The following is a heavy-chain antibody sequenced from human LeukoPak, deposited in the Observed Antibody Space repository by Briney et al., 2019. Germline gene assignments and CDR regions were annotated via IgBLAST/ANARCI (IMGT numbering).Heavy chain of an antibody. CDR1: GYTFTSYY. J-gene: IGHJ3*02. Sequence: ASVKVSCKASGYTFTSYYMHWVRQAPGQGLEWMGIINPSCRSTIYSQKFQGRVTITRDTSTRTVYMELSSLRSEDTAVYYCARASTYGGNSGNAFDIWGQGTMVTVSS. V-gene: IGHV1-46*03. CDR2: INPSCRST. D-gene: IGHD4-23*01. CDR3: ARASTYGGNSGNAFDI.